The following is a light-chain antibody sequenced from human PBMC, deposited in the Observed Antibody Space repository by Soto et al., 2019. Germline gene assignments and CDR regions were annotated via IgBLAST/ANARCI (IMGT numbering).Light chain of an antibody. CDR1: QSVSSSY. CDR3: QQYDSSPIT. Sequence: EIVLTQSPGTLSLSPGERATLSCRASQSVSSSYLAWYQQKPGQAPSLLIYGASRRATGIPDRSSGSGSGTDFTLTISRLEPEDFAVYYCQQYDSSPITFGQGTRLEI. V-gene: IGKV3-20*01. CDR2: GAS. J-gene: IGKJ5*01.